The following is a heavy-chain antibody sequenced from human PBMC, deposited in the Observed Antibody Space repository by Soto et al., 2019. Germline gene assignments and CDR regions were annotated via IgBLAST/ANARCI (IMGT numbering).Heavy chain of an antibody. CDR1: GYSFTSFA. D-gene: IGHD4-17*01. V-gene: IGHV1-18*01. CDR3: ARASERWQTVGLWFVP. CDR2: ISAHNDDT. J-gene: IGHJ5*02. Sequence: QVHLVQSGAEVKKPGASVKVSCKASGYSFTSFAISCVRQAPGQGLEWMGWISAHNDDTNYAQKVQGRVTMTRDTSTNTAYRELRSLKADDTAVYYCARASERWQTVGLWFVPWGQGTLVTVSS.